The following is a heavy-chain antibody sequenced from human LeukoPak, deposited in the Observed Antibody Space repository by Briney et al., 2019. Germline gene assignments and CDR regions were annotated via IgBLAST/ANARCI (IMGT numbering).Heavy chain of an antibody. J-gene: IGHJ4*02. CDR1: GFTVSSNY. CDR3: ARDRHYYDSSGYYVFDY. CDR2: IYSGGST. D-gene: IGHD3-22*01. Sequence: GGSLRLSCAASGFTVSSNYMSWVRQAPGKGLEWVSVIYSGGSTYYADSVKGRFTISRDNSKNTLYLQMNSLRAEDTAVYYCARDRHYYDSSGYYVFDYWGQGTLVTVSS. V-gene: IGHV3-53*01.